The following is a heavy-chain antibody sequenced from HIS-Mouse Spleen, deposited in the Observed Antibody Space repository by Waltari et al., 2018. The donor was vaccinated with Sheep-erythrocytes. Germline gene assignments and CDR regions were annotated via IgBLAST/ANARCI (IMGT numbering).Heavy chain of an antibody. J-gene: IGHJ4*02. CDR3: ARVASGATFDY. Sequence: VQSGGALRLSCAASGFTFSSYGMNWVRQAPGKGLEWVSSISSSSSYIYYADSVKGRFTISRDNAKNSLYLQMNSLRAEDTAVYYCARVASGATFDYWGQGTLVTVSS. CDR2: ISSSSSYI. D-gene: IGHD1-26*01. V-gene: IGHV3-21*01. CDR1: GFTFSSYG.